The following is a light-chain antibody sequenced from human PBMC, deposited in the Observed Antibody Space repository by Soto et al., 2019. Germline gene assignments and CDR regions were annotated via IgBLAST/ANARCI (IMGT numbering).Light chain of an antibody. J-gene: IGKJ1*01. V-gene: IGKV3-15*01. CDR2: GAS. Sequence: IMVNLTPAKVRGSGGESGTLWCRASQSVSIDVAWYQQTPGQAPRLLIYGASTRATGIPVRFSGSASGPAFTLSITSLQSEAYAVYYCQPYNKWPRTFAQGTKVDIK. CDR1: QSVSID. CDR3: QPYNKWPRT.